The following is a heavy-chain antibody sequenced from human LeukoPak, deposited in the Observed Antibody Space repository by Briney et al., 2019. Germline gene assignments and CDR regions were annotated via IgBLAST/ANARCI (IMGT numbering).Heavy chain of an antibody. CDR1: GYSFTSYW. CDR2: IYPGDSDT. D-gene: IGHD3-10*01. V-gene: IGHV5-51*01. CDR3: ARFGSGRRISIVRAHWFDP. Sequence: GESLKISCKGSGYSFTSYWIGWVRQMPGKGLEWMGIIYPGDSDTRHSPSFQGQVTISADKSITTAYLQWSSLKASDTAMYYCARFGSGRRISIVRAHWFDPWGQGTLVTVSS. J-gene: IGHJ5*02.